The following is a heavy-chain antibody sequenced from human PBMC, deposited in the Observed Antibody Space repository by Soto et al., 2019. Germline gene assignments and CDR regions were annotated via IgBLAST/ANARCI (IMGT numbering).Heavy chain of an antibody. J-gene: IGHJ3*02. CDR2: ISGSGGST. CDR3: ANPLGSGSIDPRDAFDI. CDR1: GFTFSSYA. Sequence: GGSLRLSCAASGFTFSSYAMSWVRQAPGKGLEWVSAISGSGGSTYYADSVKGRFTISRDNSKNTLYLQMNSLRAEDTAVYYCANPLGSGSIDPRDAFDIWGQGTMVTVSS. V-gene: IGHV3-23*01. D-gene: IGHD3-10*01.